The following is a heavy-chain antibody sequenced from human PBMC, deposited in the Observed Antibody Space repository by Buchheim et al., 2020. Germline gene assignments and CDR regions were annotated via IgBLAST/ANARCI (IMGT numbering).Heavy chain of an antibody. CDR2: ISSSGSTK. CDR1: GFTFSSFE. D-gene: IGHD1-1*01. V-gene: IGHV3-48*03. Sequence: EVQLVESGGGLVLPGGSLRLSCVVAGFTFSSFEMNWVRQAPGKGLEWVSYISSSGSTKYYADSVKGRFTISRDNAENSMYLQMNSLRVEDTAAYYCASLKGRTGTGYGMDVWGQGTT. CDR3: ASLKGRTGTGYGMDV. J-gene: IGHJ6*02.